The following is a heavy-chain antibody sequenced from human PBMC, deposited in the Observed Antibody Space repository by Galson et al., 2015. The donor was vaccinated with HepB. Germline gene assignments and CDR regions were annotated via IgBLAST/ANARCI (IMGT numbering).Heavy chain of an antibody. D-gene: IGHD5-12*01. J-gene: IGHJ4*02. CDR3: ARRGYSGYENRRYFDY. V-gene: IGHV4-39*01. Sequence: SETLSLTCTVSGGSISSSSYYWGWIRQPPGKGLEWIGSIYYSGSTYYNPSLKSRVTISVDTSKNQFSLKLSSVTAADTAVYYCARRGYSGYENRRYFDYWGQGTLVTVSS. CDR2: IYYSGST. CDR1: GGSISSSSYY.